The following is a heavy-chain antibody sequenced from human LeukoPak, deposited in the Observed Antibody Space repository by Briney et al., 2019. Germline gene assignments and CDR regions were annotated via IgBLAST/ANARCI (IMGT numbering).Heavy chain of an antibody. Sequence: GGSLRLSCAASGFTFSSYGMHWVRQAPGKGPEWVAVIWYDGSNKYYADSVKGRFTISRDNSKNTLYLQMNSLRAEDTAVYYCARANWNYYYYGMDVWGQGTTVTVSS. V-gene: IGHV3-33*01. CDR1: GFTFSSYG. J-gene: IGHJ6*02. D-gene: IGHD1-20*01. CDR3: ARANWNYYYYGMDV. CDR2: IWYDGSNK.